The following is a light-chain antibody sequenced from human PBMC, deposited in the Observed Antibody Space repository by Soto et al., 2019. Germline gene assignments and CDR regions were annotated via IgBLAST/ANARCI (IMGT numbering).Light chain of an antibody. Sequence: QSALTQPASVSGSPGQSITISCTGTSSDIGSYNLVSWYRQHPGKAPKLMIYEGTKRPSGLSNRFSGSKSGNTASLTISGLQAEDEADYYCCSYAGNRTPNYVFGTGTKLTVL. V-gene: IGLV2-23*01. CDR2: EGT. CDR3: CSYAGNRTPNYV. CDR1: SSDIGSYNL. J-gene: IGLJ1*01.